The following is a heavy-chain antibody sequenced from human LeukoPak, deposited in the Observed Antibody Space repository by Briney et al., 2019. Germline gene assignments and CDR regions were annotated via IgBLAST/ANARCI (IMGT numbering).Heavy chain of an antibody. J-gene: IGHJ4*02. CDR2: ISYDGSNK. CDR1: GFTFSSYW. D-gene: IGHD1-26*01. CDR3: AKDDGTLTYLDY. Sequence: GGSLRLSCAASGFTFSSYWMHWVRQAPGKGLEWVAVISYDGSNKYYADSVKGRFTISRDNSKNTLYLQMNSLRAEDTAVYYCAKDDGTLTYLDYWGQGTLVTVSS. V-gene: IGHV3-30*18.